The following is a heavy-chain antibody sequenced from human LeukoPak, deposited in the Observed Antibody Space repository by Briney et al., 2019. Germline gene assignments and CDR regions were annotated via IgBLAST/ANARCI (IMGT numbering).Heavy chain of an antibody. CDR1: GDSVSSNSAA. J-gene: IGHJ4*02. CDR3: ARGVSSGYYYYFDY. Sequence: SQTLSLTCAISGDSVSSNSAAWNWIRQSPSRGLEWLGRTYYRSNWYNDYAVSVKSRITINPDTSKNQFPLHLNSVTPEDTAVYFCARGVSSGYYYYFDYWGQGTLVTVSS. CDR2: TYYRSNWYN. D-gene: IGHD6-19*01. V-gene: IGHV6-1*01.